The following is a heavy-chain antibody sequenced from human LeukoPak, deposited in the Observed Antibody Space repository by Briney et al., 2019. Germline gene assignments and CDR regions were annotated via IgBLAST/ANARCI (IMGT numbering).Heavy chain of an antibody. Sequence: GGSLRLSCAASGFTFGNYPLSWVRQAPGKGLEWVSVVSANGVSTLYANSVKGRFTISRDNFVNTLYLQMSSLRAEDTAVYYCAKDRGYTTGRDFDFWGQGALVTVSS. CDR1: GFTFGNYP. CDR3: AKDRGYTTGRDFDF. J-gene: IGHJ4*02. CDR2: VSANGVST. V-gene: IGHV3-23*01. D-gene: IGHD3-10*01.